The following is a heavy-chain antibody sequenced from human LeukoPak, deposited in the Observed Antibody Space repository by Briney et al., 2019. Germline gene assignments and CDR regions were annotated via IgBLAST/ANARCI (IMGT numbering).Heavy chain of an antibody. Sequence: PSQTLSLTCALSAGSISSGDYYWSWIRQPPGKGLEWIGYIYYSGSTYYNPTLKSRVTISVDTSKNQFSLKLSSVTAADTAVYYCARALVTYYYDSSGYSGLFAYWGQGTLVTVSS. V-gene: IGHV4-30-4*08. CDR2: IYYSGST. D-gene: IGHD3-22*01. J-gene: IGHJ4*02. CDR3: ARALVTYYYDSSGYSGLFAY. CDR1: AGSISSGDYY.